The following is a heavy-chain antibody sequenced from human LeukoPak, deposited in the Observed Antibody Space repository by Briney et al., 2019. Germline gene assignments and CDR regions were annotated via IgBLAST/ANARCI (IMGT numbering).Heavy chain of an antibody. V-gene: IGHV4-4*07. J-gene: IGHJ4*02. Sequence: PSETLSLTCTVSGGSISSYYWSWIRQPAGKGLEWIGRIYTSGSTNYNPSRKSRVTMSVDTSKNQFSLKLSSVTAADTAVYYCARDSYYYGSGSYYYFDYWGQGTLVTVSS. CDR2: IYTSGST. CDR3: ARDSYYYGSGSYYYFDY. CDR1: GGSISSYY. D-gene: IGHD3-10*01.